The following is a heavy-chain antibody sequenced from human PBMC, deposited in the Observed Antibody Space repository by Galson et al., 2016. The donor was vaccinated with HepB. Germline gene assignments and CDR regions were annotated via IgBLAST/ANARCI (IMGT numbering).Heavy chain of an antibody. CDR3: VRDRARITGYTSLLRD. CDR1: GFILSSYA. CDR2: ISDDGRNK. D-gene: IGHD1-20*01. J-gene: IGHJ4*02. V-gene: IGHV3-30*04. Sequence: SLRLSCAASGFILSSYAMHWVRQAPGQGLEWVAVISDDGRNKYNADSVKGRFTISRDNSKNTIYLQMNSLRAEDTAVYYCVRDRARITGYTSLLRDWGQGSLVTVSS.